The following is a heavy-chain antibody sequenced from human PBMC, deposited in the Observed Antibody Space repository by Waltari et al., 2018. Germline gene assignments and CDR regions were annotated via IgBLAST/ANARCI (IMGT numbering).Heavy chain of an antibody. CDR2: IYHTGTT. D-gene: IGHD6-13*01. V-gene: IGHV4-4*02. J-gene: IGHJ4*02. CDR1: GASISSGNW. CDR3: ARHIGVSGTRGFDF. Sequence: QVQLQESGPGLVRPSETLSLTCAVSGASISSGNWWSWVRQPPGKGLEWIGEIYHTGTTYYSPSLQSRVTTSLDKSKNQLSLKVESVTAADTAVYYCARHIGVSGTRGFDFWGQGTLVTVSS.